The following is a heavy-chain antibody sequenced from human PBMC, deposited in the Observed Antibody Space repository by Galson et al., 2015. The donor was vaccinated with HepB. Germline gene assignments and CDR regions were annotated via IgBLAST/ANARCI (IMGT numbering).Heavy chain of an antibody. CDR1: GSTFSNYG. J-gene: IGHJ4*02. D-gene: IGHD6-13*01. CDR2: ISYDGSNK. Sequence: SLRLSCAASGSTFSNYGMSWVRQAPGKGLEWVAVISYDGSNKYYADSVKGRFTISRDNSKNTLYLQMNSLRAEDTAVYYCARAGAAAGLDYWGQGTLVTVSS. V-gene: IGHV3-30*03. CDR3: ARAGAAAGLDY.